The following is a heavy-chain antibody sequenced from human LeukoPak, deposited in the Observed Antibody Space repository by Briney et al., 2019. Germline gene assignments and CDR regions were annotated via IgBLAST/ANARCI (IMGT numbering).Heavy chain of an antibody. CDR2: IYYSGST. CDR3: ARVRGYSYGDGYY. J-gene: IGHJ4*02. D-gene: IGHD5-18*01. Sequence: SQTLSLTCTVSGGSISSGDYYWSWIRQPPGKGLEWIGYIYYSGSTYYNPSLKSRVTISVDTSKNQFSLKLSSVTAADTAVYYRARVRGYSYGDGYYWGRGTLVTVSS. V-gene: IGHV4-30-4*01. CDR1: GGSISSGDYY.